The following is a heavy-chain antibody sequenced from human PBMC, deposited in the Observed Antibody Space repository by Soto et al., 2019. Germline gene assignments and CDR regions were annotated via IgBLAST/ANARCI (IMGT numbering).Heavy chain of an antibody. J-gene: IGHJ5*02. Sequence: PGESLKISCKGSGYSFTSYWIGWARQMPGKGLEWMGIIYPGDSDTRYSPSFQGQVTISADKSISTAYLQWSSLKASDTAMYYCARHSVPPTVDNPYNWFDPWGQGTLVTVSS. CDR3: ARHSVPPTVDNPYNWFDP. CDR1: GYSFTSYW. CDR2: IYPGDSDT. V-gene: IGHV5-51*01. D-gene: IGHD4-17*01.